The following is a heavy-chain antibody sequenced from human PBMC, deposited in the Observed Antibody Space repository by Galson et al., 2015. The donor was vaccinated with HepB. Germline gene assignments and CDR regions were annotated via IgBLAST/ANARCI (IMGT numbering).Heavy chain of an antibody. CDR2: IRSKAYGETT. V-gene: IGHV3-49*03. D-gene: IGHD3-10*01. Sequence: SLRLSCPASGFPFGDYALSWFRQAPGKGLEWVGFIRSKAYGETTEYAASVRGRFTISRDDSKSIAYLQMNSLKTEDAAVYFCSKGLSNYGRQPFDCWGQGTLVTVSS. J-gene: IGHJ4*02. CDR3: SKGLSNYGRQPFDC. CDR1: GFPFGDYA.